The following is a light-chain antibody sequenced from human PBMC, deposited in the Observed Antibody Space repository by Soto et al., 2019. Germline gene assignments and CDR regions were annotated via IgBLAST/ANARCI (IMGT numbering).Light chain of an antibody. CDR1: QGIRSD. V-gene: IGKV1-6*01. CDR2: AAV. J-gene: IGKJ1*01. CDR3: QQDYTYPRT. Sequence: IQMTQSPSSLSASVGDRVTITCRANQGIRSDLSWYQQKPGKAPKLLIFAAVNLHSGVPSRFSGRGSATDFTITISGLQPDDFVSYYCQQDYTYPRTFGQGTKVEIK.